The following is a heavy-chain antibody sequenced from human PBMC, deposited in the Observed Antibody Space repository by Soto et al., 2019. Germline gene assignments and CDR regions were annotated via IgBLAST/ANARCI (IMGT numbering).Heavy chain of an antibody. J-gene: IGHJ6*02. D-gene: IGHD7-27*01. CDR1: GGTFNIYN. CDR3: ARDETGDSYYYYYGMDV. CDR2: ILPIFGTT. Sequence: QVQLVQYGAEVKKPGSSVKVSCKASGGTFNIYNINWVRQAPGQGLEWMGGILPIFGTTNYAQRFQGRLTIIADDSTSTAYMELSSLRSEDTAVYYCARDETGDSYYYYYGMDVWGQGTTVTVTS. V-gene: IGHV1-69*01.